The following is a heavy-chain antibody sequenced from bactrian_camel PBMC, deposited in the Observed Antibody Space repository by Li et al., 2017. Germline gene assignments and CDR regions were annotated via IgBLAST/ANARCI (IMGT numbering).Heavy chain of an antibody. Sequence: VQLVESGGGLVQPGGSLRLSCAASGATFRDYDVRWVRQAPGKGLEWVSGINSLGSSTYYADFVKGRFTISRDNAKNTLYLQMNNLKPEDTAMYYCAALRPPCTVYSGADYKGQGTQVTVS. CDR2: INSLGSST. J-gene: IGHJ4*01. D-gene: IGHD2*01. CDR1: GATFRDYD. V-gene: IGHV3S40*01.